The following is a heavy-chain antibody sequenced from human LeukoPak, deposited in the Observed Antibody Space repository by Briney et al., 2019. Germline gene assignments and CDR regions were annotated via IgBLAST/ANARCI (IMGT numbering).Heavy chain of an antibody. CDR2: ISWNSGSI. CDR3: ARKYGSGSYYYYYYYMDV. CDR1: GFTFDDYA. Sequence: GGSLRLSCAASGFTFDDYAMHWVRQAPGKGLEWVSGISWNSGSIGYVDSVKGRFTISRDNAKNSLYLQMNSLRAEDTAVYYCARKYGSGSYYYYYYYMDVWGKGTTVTISS. J-gene: IGHJ6*03. D-gene: IGHD3-10*01. V-gene: IGHV3-9*01.